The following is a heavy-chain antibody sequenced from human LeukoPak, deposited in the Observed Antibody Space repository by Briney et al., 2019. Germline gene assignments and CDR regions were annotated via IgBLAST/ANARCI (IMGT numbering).Heavy chain of an antibody. CDR1: GFTFSSYA. J-gene: IGHJ6*02. D-gene: IGHD2-2*01. Sequence: GGSLRLSCAASGFTFSSYAMSWVRQAPGKGLEWVSAISGSGGSTYYADSVKGRFTISRDNSKNTLYLQMNSLRAEDTAVYYCAKDYRCSSTSCYGVWTYYYYGMDVWGQGTTVTVSS. CDR2: ISGSGGST. CDR3: AKDYRCSSTSCYGVWTYYYYGMDV. V-gene: IGHV3-23*01.